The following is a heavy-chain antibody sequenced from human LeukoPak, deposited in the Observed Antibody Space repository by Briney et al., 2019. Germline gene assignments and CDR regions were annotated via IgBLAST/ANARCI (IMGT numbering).Heavy chain of an antibody. CDR1: GGSISSYY. Sequence: LSLTCTVSGGSISSYYWSWVRQAPGKGLEWVANIKQDGSEKYYVDAVKGRLTISRDNAKNSLYLQMNSLRAEDTAVYYCARAGVLWFGESKFDYWGQGILVTVSS. CDR3: ARAGVLWFGESKFDY. CDR2: IKQDGSEK. V-gene: IGHV3-7*03. D-gene: IGHD3-10*01. J-gene: IGHJ4*02.